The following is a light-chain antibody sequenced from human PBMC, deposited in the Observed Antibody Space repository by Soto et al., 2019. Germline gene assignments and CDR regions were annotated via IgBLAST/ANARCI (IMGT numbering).Light chain of an antibody. J-gene: IGLJ2*01. CDR1: SGHSNYA. V-gene: IGLV4-69*01. CDR3: QTWGSGIVV. CDR2: LNSDGSH. Sequence: QPVLTQSPSASASLGASVKLTCTLSSGHSNYAIAWHQQQSEKGPRYLMKLNSDGSHSKGDGIPARFSGSSSGAERYLTISSLQSEDEADYYCQTWGSGIVVFGGGTKVTVL.